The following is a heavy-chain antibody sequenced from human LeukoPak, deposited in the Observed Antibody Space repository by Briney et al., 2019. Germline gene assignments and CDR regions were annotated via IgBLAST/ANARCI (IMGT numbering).Heavy chain of an antibody. V-gene: IGHV4-30-4*08. D-gene: IGHD2-2*01. J-gene: IGHJ4*02. Sequence: SQTLSLTCTVSGGSISSGDYYLSWIRQPPGKGLEWIGYIYYSGSTYYNPSLKSRVTISVDTSKNQFSLKLSSVTAADTAVYYCARGVVPAAIAFDYWGQGTLVTVSS. CDR1: GGSISSGDYY. CDR2: IYYSGST. CDR3: ARGVVPAAIAFDY.